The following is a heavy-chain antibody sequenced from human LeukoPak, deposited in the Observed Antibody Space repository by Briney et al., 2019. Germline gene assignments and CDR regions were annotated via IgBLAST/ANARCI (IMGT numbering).Heavy chain of an antibody. CDR1: GYTFSGYY. V-gene: IGHV1-2*02. J-gene: IGHJ4*02. CDR2: INPNSGGT. D-gene: IGHD3-10*01. CDR3: ASGDRVTMLRGGNIGYFDY. Sequence: ASVKVSCKASGYTFSGYYLHWVRQAPGQGLEWMGWINPNSGGTDYAQKFQGRVTMTRDTSISTAYMELSRLRSDDTAVYYCASGDRVTMLRGGNIGYFDYWGQGTLVTVSS.